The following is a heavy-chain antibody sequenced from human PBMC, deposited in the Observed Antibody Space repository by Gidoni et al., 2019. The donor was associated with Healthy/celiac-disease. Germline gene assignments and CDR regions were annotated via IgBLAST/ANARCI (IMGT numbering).Heavy chain of an antibody. V-gene: IGHV4-34*01. CDR1: GGSFSGYY. D-gene: IGHD2-15*01. CDR2: INHSGST. J-gene: IGHJ4*02. Sequence: QVQLQQWGAGLLKPSETLSLTCAVYGGSFSGYYWSWIRQPPGKGLEWIGEINHSGSTTYNPSLKSRVTISVDTSKNQFSLKLSSVTAADTAVYYCARGLSPNFTLRKVVDPKARPYKNPPPPRRFDYWGQGTLVTVSS. CDR3: ARGLSPNFTLRKVVDPKARPYKNPPPPRRFDY.